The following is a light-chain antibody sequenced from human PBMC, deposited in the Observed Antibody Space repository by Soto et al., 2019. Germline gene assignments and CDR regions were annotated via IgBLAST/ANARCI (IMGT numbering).Light chain of an antibody. CDR2: GAS. Sequence: EIVMTQSPATLSVSPGERATLSCRASQSVSSNLAWYQQRPGQAPRLLIYGASTGATGVPARFSASGSGTEFTLTISSLQSEDFAVYYCQQYNIWPRTFVQGTKVEI. V-gene: IGKV3-15*01. CDR3: QQYNIWPRT. CDR1: QSVSSN. J-gene: IGKJ1*01.